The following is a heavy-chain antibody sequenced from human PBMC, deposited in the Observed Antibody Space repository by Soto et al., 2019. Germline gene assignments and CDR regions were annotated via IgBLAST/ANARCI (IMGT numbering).Heavy chain of an antibody. D-gene: IGHD6-13*01. CDR1: GYTFTGYY. CDR2: INPNSGGT. Sequence: ASVKVSCKASGYTFTGYYMHWVRQAPGQGLEWMGWINPNSGGTNYAQKFQGRVTMTRDTSISTAYMELGRLRSDDTAVYYCARLPLGQIAAAGRGSDYWGQGTLVTVSS. J-gene: IGHJ4*02. V-gene: IGHV1-2*02. CDR3: ARLPLGQIAAAGRGSDY.